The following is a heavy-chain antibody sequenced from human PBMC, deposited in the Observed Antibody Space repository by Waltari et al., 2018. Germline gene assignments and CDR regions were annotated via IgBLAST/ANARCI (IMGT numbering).Heavy chain of an antibody. CDR2: ISFDGNNK. V-gene: IGHV3-30*18. D-gene: IGHD2-2*01. J-gene: IGHJ6*03. CDR1: GFSFSSYG. Sequence: QEQLVESGGGVVQPGRSLRLSCAAPGFSFSSYGMFWVRQTPGKGLEWVAVISFDGNNKYHIESLKGRFSISRDNSKNTLFLQMNSLRPEDTAVYYCAKDRYRSSWTPSYMDVWGKGTTVTVSS. CDR3: AKDRYRSSWTPSYMDV.